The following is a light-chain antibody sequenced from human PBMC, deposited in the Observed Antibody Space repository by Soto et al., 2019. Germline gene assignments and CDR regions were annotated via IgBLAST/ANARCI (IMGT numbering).Light chain of an antibody. CDR2: AAS. V-gene: IGKV1-39*01. Sequence: DIQMTQSPSSLSASVGDRVTITCRASQSMSSYLNWYQQKPGKAPKLLIYAASSLQSGVPSRFSGSGSGTDFTLTISSLQPEDFATYYCPQSYSTPFTFGPGTKVDIK. J-gene: IGKJ3*01. CDR3: PQSYSTPFT. CDR1: QSMSSY.